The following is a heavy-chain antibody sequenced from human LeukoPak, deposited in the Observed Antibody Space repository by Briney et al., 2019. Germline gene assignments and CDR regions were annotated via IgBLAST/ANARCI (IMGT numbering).Heavy chain of an antibody. CDR1: GGSFSGYY. Sequence: SETLSLTCAVYGGSFSGYYWSWIRQPPGKGLEWIGEINHSGSTNYNPSLKSRVTISVDTSKNQFSLKLSSVTAADTAVYYCVRGPRYCSSTSCYRYYYYYYYMDVWGKGTTVTVSS. CDR3: VRGPRYCSSTSCYRYYYYYYYMDV. D-gene: IGHD2-2*01. CDR2: INHSGST. J-gene: IGHJ6*03. V-gene: IGHV4-34*01.